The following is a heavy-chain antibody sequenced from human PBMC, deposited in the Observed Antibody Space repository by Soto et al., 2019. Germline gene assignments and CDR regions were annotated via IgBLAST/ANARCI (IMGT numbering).Heavy chain of an antibody. CDR2: IKQDGSEK. CDR3: ARGQYSSGWYRYYFDY. J-gene: IGHJ4*02. V-gene: IGHV3-7*01. CDR1: GFTFSSYW. Sequence: PGGSLRLSCAASGFTFSSYWMSWVRQAPGKGLEWVANIKQDGSEKYYVDSVKGRFTISRDNAKNSLYLQMNSLRAEDTAVYYCARGQYSSGWYRYYFDYWGQGTLVTVSS. D-gene: IGHD6-19*01.